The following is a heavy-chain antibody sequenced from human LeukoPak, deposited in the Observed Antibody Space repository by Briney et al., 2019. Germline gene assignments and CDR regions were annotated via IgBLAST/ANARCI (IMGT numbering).Heavy chain of an antibody. CDR2: ISAYNGNT. J-gene: IGHJ4*02. D-gene: IGHD4-17*01. CDR1: GYTFTSYG. Sequence: ASVKVSCKASGYTFTSYGISWVRQAPGQGPEWMGWISAYNGNTNYAQKLQGRVTMTTDTSTSTAYMELRSLRSDDTAVYYCAIQKHDYGDYDYWGQGTLVTVSS. V-gene: IGHV1-18*01. CDR3: AIQKHDYGDYDY.